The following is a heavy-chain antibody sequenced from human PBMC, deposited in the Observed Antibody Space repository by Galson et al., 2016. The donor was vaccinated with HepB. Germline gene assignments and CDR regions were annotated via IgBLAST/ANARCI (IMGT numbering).Heavy chain of an antibody. D-gene: IGHD6-13*01. CDR1: GFTFRNYA. CDR2: ISWNSANR. CDR3: AKDRYSSTWHWSDP. Sequence: SLRLSCAASGFTFRNYAMHWVRQVPGKGLEWVSSISWNSANRDYADSVKGRFTISRDNAKNSLYLDMNSLRGNDTALYYCAKDRYSSTWHWSDPWGQGTLVTVSS. J-gene: IGHJ5*02. V-gene: IGHV3-9*01.